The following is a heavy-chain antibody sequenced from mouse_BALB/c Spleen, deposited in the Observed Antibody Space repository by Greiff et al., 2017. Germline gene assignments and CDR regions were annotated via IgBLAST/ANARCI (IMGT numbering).Heavy chain of an antibody. Sequence: VQLKESGGGLVKPGVSLKLSCAASGFTFSSYAMSWVRQSPEKRLEWVAVISSGGSYTYYPDTVTGRFTISRDNAKNTLYLELSSLRSEDTAMYYCARGGLFDYWGQGTTLTVSS. V-gene: IGHV5-9-4*01. CDR3: ARGGLFDY. CDR1: GFTFSSYA. CDR2: ISSGGSYT. D-gene: IGHD3-1*01. J-gene: IGHJ2*01.